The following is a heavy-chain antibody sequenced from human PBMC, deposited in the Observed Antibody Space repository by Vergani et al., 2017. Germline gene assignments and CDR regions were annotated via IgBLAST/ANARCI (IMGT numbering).Heavy chain of an antibody. CDR1: GYTFTSYD. J-gene: IGHJ5*02. V-gene: IGHV1-8*01. Sequence: QVQLVQSGAEVKKPGASVKVSCKASGYTFTSYDINWVRQATGQGLEWMGWMNPNSGNTGYAQNFQGRVTMTRNTSISTTYMELSRLRSEDTAVYYCARDSTTSIAAAGKGFDPWGQGTLVTVSS. CDR2: MNPNSGNT. CDR3: ARDSTTSIAAAGKGFDP. D-gene: IGHD6-13*01.